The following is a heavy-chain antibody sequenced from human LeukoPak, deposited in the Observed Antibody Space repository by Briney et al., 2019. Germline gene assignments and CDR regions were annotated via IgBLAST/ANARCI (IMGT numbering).Heavy chain of an antibody. V-gene: IGHV3-30*14. Sequence: GGSLRLSCAASGFTFSTYAMHWVRQAPGKGLEWVAVISYDGRQKYYADFVKGRFTISRDNSKNTLFLQMNSLRDEDTAVYYCTRVYLERLTAGYFDHWGQGTLVTVSP. CDR2: ISYDGRQK. CDR3: TRVYLERLTAGYFDH. J-gene: IGHJ4*02. CDR1: GFTFSTYA. D-gene: IGHD2-8*01.